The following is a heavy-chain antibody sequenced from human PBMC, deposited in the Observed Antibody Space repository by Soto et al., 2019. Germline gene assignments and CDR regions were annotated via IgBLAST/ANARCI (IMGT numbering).Heavy chain of an antibody. Sequence: QVQLQESGPGLVKPSQTLSLTCTVSGGSISSGGYYWSWLRQPPGKGLEWLGYIYYSGSTYYNPSLTSRVTISVDTSKTQCSLKLSSVTDADTAVYYCATLRDGYDQKYWYCDLWGRGTLVTVSS. CDR2: IYYSGST. CDR1: GGSISSGGYY. V-gene: IGHV4-31*03. D-gene: IGHD5-12*01. CDR3: ATLRDGYDQKYWYCDL. J-gene: IGHJ2*01.